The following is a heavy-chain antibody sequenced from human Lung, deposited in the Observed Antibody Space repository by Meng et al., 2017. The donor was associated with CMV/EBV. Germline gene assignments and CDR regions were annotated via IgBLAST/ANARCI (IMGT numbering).Heavy chain of an antibody. D-gene: IGHD3-3*01. V-gene: IGHV4-4*02. CDR1: GGSISTNNW. CDR2: IHHSGNT. J-gene: IGHJ5*02. Sequence: SETLSLXXAVSGGSISTNNWWSWVRQFPGKGLEWIGEIHHSGNTNYNPSLKSRVTISVDKSENQFSLKVNSVTAADTAVYYCARDRGNYYDFWSGLFDPWGQGXLVTVSS. CDR3: ARDRGNYYDFWSGLFDP.